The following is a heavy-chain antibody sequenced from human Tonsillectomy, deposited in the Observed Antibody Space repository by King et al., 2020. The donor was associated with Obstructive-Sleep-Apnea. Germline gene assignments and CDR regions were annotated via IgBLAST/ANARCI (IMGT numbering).Heavy chain of an antibody. Sequence: VQLVESGGGLVQPGRSLRLSCAASGFTFDDDAMHWVRQAPGKGLEWVSGVSGNSGSIGYAYSVKGRFTISRDNAKNSLYLQMNSLRAEDTALYYCAKGDSSGWYGGSLDYWGQGTLVTVSS. CDR2: VSGNSGSI. CDR3: AKGDSSGWYGGSLDY. D-gene: IGHD6-19*01. J-gene: IGHJ4*02. CDR1: GFTFDDDA. V-gene: IGHV3-9*01.